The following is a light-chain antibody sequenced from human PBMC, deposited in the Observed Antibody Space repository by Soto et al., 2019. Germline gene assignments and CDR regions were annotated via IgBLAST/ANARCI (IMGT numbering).Light chain of an antibody. CDR3: QQYNDWPFT. CDR2: GAS. V-gene: IGKV3-15*01. Sequence: EIVMTQSPGTLSVSPGERATLSCRASQSVTSNLAWYQQKPGQAPRLLIYGASTGATGTPARFSGSGSGTEFALTISSLQSEDFAVYYCQQYNDWPFTVGGGTKVEIK. CDR1: QSVTSN. J-gene: IGKJ4*01.